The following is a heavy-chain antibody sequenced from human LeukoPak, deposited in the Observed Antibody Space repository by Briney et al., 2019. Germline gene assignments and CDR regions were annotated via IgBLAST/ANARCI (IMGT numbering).Heavy chain of an antibody. D-gene: IGHD3-22*01. CDR1: GFTVSSIH. CDR3: AREVSEGFDF. V-gene: IGHV3-23*01. J-gene: IGHJ4*02. Sequence: GGSLRLSCAASGFTVSSIHMVWVRQAPGRGLEWVSTFSASDGRTFYADSVRGRFTISRDNSKNTLYLQTNSLRAEDTALYYCAREVSEGFDFWGQGTLVTVSS. CDR2: FSASDGRT.